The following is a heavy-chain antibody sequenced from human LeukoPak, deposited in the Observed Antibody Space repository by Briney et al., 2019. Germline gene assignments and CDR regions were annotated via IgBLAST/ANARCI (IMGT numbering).Heavy chain of an antibody. Sequence: PSASVKVSCTASGGTFSSYAISWVRQAPGQGLEWMGGIIPIFGTANYAQKFQGRVTITADKSTSTAYMELSSLRSEDTAVYYCARAKVDTAMAPYYYYYMDAWGKGTTVTVSS. CDR1: GGTFSSYA. D-gene: IGHD5-18*01. J-gene: IGHJ6*03. V-gene: IGHV1-69*06. CDR2: IIPIFGTA. CDR3: ARAKVDTAMAPYYYYYMDA.